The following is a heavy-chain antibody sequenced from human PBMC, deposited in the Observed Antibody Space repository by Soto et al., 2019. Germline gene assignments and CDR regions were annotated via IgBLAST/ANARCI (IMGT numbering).Heavy chain of an antibody. CDR1: GFTFSIYT. Sequence: EVQLVESGGDLVKPGGSLRLSCAASGFTFSIYTMTWVRQAPGKGLEWVSSISDTSSHVFYSDSVEGRFIVSRDNAKNSLYLQLNSLRAEDTAVYYCARVRSGGSGYFDYWGQGTLVTVSS. CDR2: ISDTSSHV. CDR3: ARVRSGGSGYFDY. V-gene: IGHV3-21*01. J-gene: IGHJ4*02. D-gene: IGHD2-15*01.